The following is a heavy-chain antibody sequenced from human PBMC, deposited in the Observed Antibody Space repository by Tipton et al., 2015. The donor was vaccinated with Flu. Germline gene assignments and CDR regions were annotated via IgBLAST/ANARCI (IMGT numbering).Heavy chain of an antibody. Sequence: QLVQSGGGLVKPGGSLRFSCVLSGFPFTDAWMTWVRQAPGKGLEWLGRIKRISDGGTTEYAAPVKGRFSISKEYSTNTLFLQLNSLRIEDTAVYYCTKGHQGGLSQIDYWGQGSLVTVSS. CDR1: GFPFTDAW. CDR3: TKGHQGGLSQIDY. D-gene: IGHD1-26*01. CDR2: IKRISDGGTT. V-gene: IGHV3-15*01. J-gene: IGHJ4*02.